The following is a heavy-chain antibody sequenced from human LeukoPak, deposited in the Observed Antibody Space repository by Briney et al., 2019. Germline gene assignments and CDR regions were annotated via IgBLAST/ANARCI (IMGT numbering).Heavy chain of an antibody. CDR1: GFTFSSYW. D-gene: IGHD3-3*01. CDR2: INSDGSST. Sequence: GGSLRLSCAASGFTFSSYWMHWVRQAPGKGLVWVSRINSDGSSTSYADSVKGRFTISRDNAKNSLYLQMNSLRAEDTAVYYCARDRHPHYDFWSGPPGSWFDPWGQGTLVTVSS. J-gene: IGHJ5*02. CDR3: ARDRHPHYDFWSGPPGSWFDP. V-gene: IGHV3-74*01.